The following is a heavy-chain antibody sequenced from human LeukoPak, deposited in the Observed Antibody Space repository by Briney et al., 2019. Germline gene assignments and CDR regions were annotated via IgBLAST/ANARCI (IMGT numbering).Heavy chain of an antibody. CDR1: GGSIISYY. D-gene: IGHD2-2*01. CDR3: ASLLPSRFAFCI. J-gene: IGHJ3*02. V-gene: IGHV4-59*01. CDR2: IYYSGST. Sequence: SETLSLTCTVSGGSIISYYGSWIRQPPGKGLEWIGYIYYSGSTNYNPSLKSRVTISVDTSKNQFSLKLSSVTAADTAVYYCASLLPSRFAFCIWGQKTMVTVSS.